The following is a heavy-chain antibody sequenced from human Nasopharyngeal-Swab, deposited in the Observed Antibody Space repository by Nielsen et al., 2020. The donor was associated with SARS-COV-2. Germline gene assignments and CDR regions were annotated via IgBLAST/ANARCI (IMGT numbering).Heavy chain of an antibody. CDR1: GFTFSSYE. V-gene: IGHV3-48*03. Sequence: GESLKISCAASGFTFSSYEMNWVRQAPGKGLEWVSYISRSGGTKYYADSVKGRFTTSRDNAKNSLYLQMNSLRAEDTAVYYCARGVYDSSGYYYPWGQGTLVTVSS. D-gene: IGHD3-22*01. CDR2: ISRSGGTK. CDR3: ARGVYDSSGYYYP. J-gene: IGHJ5*02.